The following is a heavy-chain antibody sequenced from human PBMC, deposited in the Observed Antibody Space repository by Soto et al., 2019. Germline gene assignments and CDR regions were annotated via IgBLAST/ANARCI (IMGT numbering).Heavy chain of an antibody. CDR3: ERDLQLWFGLGTLDY. Sequence: QVQLVESGGGVVQPGRSLRLSCAASGFTFSSYGMHWVRQAPDKGLEWGAVIWYDGSNKYYVDSVKGRFTISRDNSKKTMYLQMKSVTAEETGVYYCERDLQLWFGLGTLDYWGEGTMVTVSS. J-gene: IGHJ4*02. D-gene: IGHD3-10*01. V-gene: IGHV3-33*01. CDR2: IWYDGSNK. CDR1: GFTFSSYG.